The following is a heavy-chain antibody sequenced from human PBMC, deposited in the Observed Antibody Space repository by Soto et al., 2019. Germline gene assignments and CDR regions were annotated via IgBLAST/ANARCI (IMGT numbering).Heavy chain of an antibody. V-gene: IGHV3-11*05. CDR2: ISSSSEFT. D-gene: IGHD4-17*01. J-gene: IGHJ4*02. CDR1: GFTFSDYY. CDR3: AGARLTSTVTTGF. Sequence: QVQLVESGGGLVKPGGSLRLSCAASGFTFSDYYMSWMRQAPGKGLEWVSYISSSSEFTNYADSVRGRFTISRDNAMDSLYLQMNSLRPEDTAVYYCAGARLTSTVTTGFWGQGTLVTVSS.